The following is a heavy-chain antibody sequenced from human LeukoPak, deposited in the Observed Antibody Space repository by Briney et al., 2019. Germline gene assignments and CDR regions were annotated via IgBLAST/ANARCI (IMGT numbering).Heavy chain of an antibody. J-gene: IGHJ4*02. V-gene: IGHV4-34*01. CDR3: ARGPTVSQWLVLGLDY. D-gene: IGHD6-19*01. CDR1: GGSFSGYY. Sequence: SETLSLTCAVYGGSFSGYYWSWIRQPPGKGLERIGEINHSGSTNYNPSLKSRVTISVDTSKNQFSLKLSSVTAADTAVYYCARGPTVSQWLVLGLDYWGQGTLVTVSS. CDR2: INHSGST.